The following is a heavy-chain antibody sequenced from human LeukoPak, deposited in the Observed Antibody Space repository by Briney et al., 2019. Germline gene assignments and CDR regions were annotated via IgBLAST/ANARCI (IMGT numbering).Heavy chain of an antibody. D-gene: IGHD6-13*01. CDR3: AGDTPRYSSSWYGYYGMDV. Sequence: GASVKVSCKASGYTFTSYGISWVRQAPGQGLEWMGWISAYNGNTNYAQKLQGRVTMTTDTSTSTAYMELRSLRSDDTAMYYCAGDTPRYSSSWYGYYGMDVWGQGTTVTVSS. CDR1: GYTFTSYG. CDR2: ISAYNGNT. V-gene: IGHV1-18*01. J-gene: IGHJ6*02.